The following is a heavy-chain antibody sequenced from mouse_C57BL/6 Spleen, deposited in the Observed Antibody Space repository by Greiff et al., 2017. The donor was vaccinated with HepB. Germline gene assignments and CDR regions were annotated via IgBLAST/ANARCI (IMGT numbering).Heavy chain of an antibody. CDR1: GYTFTSYW. D-gene: IGHD2-4*01. CDR2: IDPSDSET. CDR3: ARYPYDYESWYFDV. Sequence: QVQLQQPGAELVRPGSSVKLSCKASGYTFTSYWMHWVKQRPIQGLEWIGNIDPSDSETHYNQKFKDKATLTVDKSSSTAYMQLSSLTSEDSAVYYCARYPYDYESWYFDVWGTGTTVTVSS. J-gene: IGHJ1*03. V-gene: IGHV1-52*01.